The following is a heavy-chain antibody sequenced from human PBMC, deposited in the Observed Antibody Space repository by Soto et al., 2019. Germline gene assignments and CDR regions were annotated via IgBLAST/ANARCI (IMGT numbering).Heavy chain of an antibody. V-gene: IGHV3-7*05. CDR1: GFILSNYW. CDR2: IREDGSLK. J-gene: IGHJ3*02. D-gene: IGHD3-22*01. Sequence: EVRLVESGGGLVQPGGSLRLSCAASGFILSNYWMIWVRQAPGKGLEWVANIREDGSLKYYLDSVSGRFTISRDNTKNSLYLQMDSLRVEDTAVYYCTRDRNYFDSSGNFYDAFDIWGQGTMVTVSS. CDR3: TRDRNYFDSSGNFYDAFDI.